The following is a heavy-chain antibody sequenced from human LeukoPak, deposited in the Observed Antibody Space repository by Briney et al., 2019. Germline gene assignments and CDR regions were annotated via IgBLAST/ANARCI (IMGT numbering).Heavy chain of an antibody. CDR3: ASQSSRATGWYALGY. V-gene: IGHV3-66*04. J-gene: IGHJ4*02. Sequence: GGSLRLSCAASGFSVSNNYMSWVRQAPGKGLEWVSVIYSGGSTYCTVSVKDRFTISRDNSKNTLYLQMNSLRAEDTAVYYCASQSSRATGWYALGYWGQGALVTVSS. CDR2: IYSGGST. D-gene: IGHD6-19*01. CDR1: GFSVSNNY.